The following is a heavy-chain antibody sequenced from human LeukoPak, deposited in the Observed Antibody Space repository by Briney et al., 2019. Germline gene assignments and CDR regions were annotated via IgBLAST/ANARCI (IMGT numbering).Heavy chain of an antibody. CDR2: ISHDGSNK. Sequence: GGSLRLSCAASGFTFSSYAMHWVRQAPGKGLEWVAVISHDGSNKYYADSVKGRFTISRDNSKNTLYLQMNSLRAEDTAVYYCARDPGRRGAIYYFDYWGQGTLVTVSS. CDR3: ARDPGRRGAIYYFDY. D-gene: IGHD4/OR15-4a*01. V-gene: IGHV3-30-3*01. J-gene: IGHJ4*02. CDR1: GFTFSSYA.